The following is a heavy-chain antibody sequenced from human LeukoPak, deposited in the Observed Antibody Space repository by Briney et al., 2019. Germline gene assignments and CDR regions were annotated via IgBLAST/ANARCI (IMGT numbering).Heavy chain of an antibody. V-gene: IGHV3-7*01. J-gene: IGHJ4*02. CDR3: ARDWSLDIVATIVY. CDR2: INQDGGDT. D-gene: IGHD5-12*01. CDR1: GLNIGSYW. Sequence: GGSLRLSCAVSGLNIGSYWMSWVRQAPGKGLEWVANINQDGGDTYYVASVKGRFTISRDNAKKSLNLQLNSLRAEDTAVYYCARDWSLDIVATIVYWGQGTLVTVSS.